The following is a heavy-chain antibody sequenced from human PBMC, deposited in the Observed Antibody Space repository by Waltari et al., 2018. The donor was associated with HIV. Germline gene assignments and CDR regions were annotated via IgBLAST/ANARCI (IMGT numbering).Heavy chain of an antibody. D-gene: IGHD2-2*01. CDR3: AREGDCFSNRCSGGLMSY. CDR1: DFPYVNYP. J-gene: IGHJ4*02. CDR2: ISFDGDNK. V-gene: IGHV3-30*03. Sequence: VQLGDSGGGVFHLGGPWKPPWPTLDFPYVNYPPTGSTQAPGKGLGWVAFISFDGDNKKYADSVGGRFTVSRDNSNNTLYLQMNSLRPGDTALYYCAREGDCFSNRCSGGLMSYWGQGTLVSVSS.